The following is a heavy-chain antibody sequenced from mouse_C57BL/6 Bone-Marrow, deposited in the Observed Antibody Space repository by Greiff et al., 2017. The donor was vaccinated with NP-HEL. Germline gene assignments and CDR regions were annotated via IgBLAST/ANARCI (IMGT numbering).Heavy chain of an antibody. J-gene: IGHJ3*01. D-gene: IGHD2-4*01. V-gene: IGHV3-6*01. CDR2: ISYDGST. CDR3: ASQPVYYDYDVGFAY. CDR1: GFSITLGYF. Sequence: VQLQESGPGLVKPSQSLSLTCSVSGFSITLGYFWYWLRQFPGFLLLWLGFISYDGSTYYNPSLKNGISITRDTSKNQFFLKLKSVTTEDTATYYCASQPVYYDYDVGFAYWGQGTLVTVSA.